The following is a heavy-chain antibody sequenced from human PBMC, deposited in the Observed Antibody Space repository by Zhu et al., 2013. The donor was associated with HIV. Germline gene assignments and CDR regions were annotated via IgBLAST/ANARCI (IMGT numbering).Heavy chain of an antibody. V-gene: IGHV1-18*01. CDR1: VYILPGMV. CDR3: ARVQWRSGTNSDFDS. D-gene: IGHD6-19*01. J-gene: IGHJ4*02. Sequence: QVQLVQSGVEVRSWGLSEGLPARLLVYILPGMVSAGCDRPLDNGLSGWDGSALTMGNTNYARKLQDRITMTTDTVTNTAYMELRSLRSDDTAVYYCARVQWRSGTNSDFDSWGQGTLVTVSS. CDR2: SALTMGNT.